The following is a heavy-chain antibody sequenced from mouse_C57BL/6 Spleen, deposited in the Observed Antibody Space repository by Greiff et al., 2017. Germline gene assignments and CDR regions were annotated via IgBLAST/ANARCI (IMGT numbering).Heavy chain of an antibody. V-gene: IGHV2-9-1*01. Sequence: QVQLQQSGPGLVAPSQSLSITCTVSGFSLTSYAISWVRQPPGKGLEWLGVIWTGGGTNYNSALKSRISISKDNSKSQVFLKMNSLQTDDTARYYCARKAYDYSYYYAMDYWGQGTSVTVSS. CDR3: ARKAYDYSYYYAMDY. D-gene: IGHD2-4*01. CDR1: GFSLTSYA. J-gene: IGHJ4*01. CDR2: IWTGGGT.